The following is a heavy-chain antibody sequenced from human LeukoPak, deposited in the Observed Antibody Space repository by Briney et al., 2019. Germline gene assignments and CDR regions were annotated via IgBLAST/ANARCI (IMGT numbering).Heavy chain of an antibody. J-gene: IGHJ4*02. CDR1: GFTFSSYS. CDR3: ARVGVRTLDY. V-gene: IGHV3-21*01. CDR2: ISSSSSYI. D-gene: IGHD1-14*01. Sequence: KSGGSLRLSCAASGFTFSSYSMNWVRQAPGKGLEWVSSISSSSSYIYYADSVKGRSTISRDNAKNSLYLQMNSLRAEDTAVYYCARVGVRTLDYWGQGTLVTVSS.